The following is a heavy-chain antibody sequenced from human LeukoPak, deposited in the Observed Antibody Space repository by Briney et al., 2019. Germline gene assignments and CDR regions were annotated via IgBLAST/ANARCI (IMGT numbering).Heavy chain of an antibody. D-gene: IGHD3-9*01. Sequence: GESLKISCKGSGYSFTSYWIGWVRQMPGKGLEWMGIIYPGDSDTRYSPSFQGQVTISADKSISTAYLQWSSLKASDTAMYYCARAVKRYFDHPPPDYWGQGTLVTVSS. J-gene: IGHJ4*02. V-gene: IGHV5-51*01. CDR3: ARAVKRYFDHPPPDY. CDR2: IYPGDSDT. CDR1: GYSFTSYW.